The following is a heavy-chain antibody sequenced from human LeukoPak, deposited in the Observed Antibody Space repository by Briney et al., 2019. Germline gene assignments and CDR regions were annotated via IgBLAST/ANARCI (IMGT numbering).Heavy chain of an antibody. V-gene: IGHV3-23*01. CDR3: ARDCSGGSCSGAHYFDY. CDR1: GFTFSSYA. Sequence: AGGSLRLSCAASGFTFSSYAMSWVRQAPGKGLEWVSAISGSGGSTYYADSVKGRFTISRDNSKNTLYLQMNSLRAEDTAVYYCARDCSGGSCSGAHYFDYWGQGTLVTVSS. CDR2: ISGSGGST. J-gene: IGHJ4*02. D-gene: IGHD2-15*01.